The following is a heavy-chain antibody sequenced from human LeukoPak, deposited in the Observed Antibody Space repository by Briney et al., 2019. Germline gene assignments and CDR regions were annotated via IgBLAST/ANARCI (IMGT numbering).Heavy chain of an antibody. Sequence: GGSLRLSCAASGFTFSSYGMHWVRQAPGKGLEWVAVISYDGSNKYYADSVKGRFTISRDNSKNTLYLQMNSLRAEDTAVYHCAKDTLGDPGDYWGQGTLVTVSS. CDR1: GFTFSSYG. CDR2: ISYDGSNK. V-gene: IGHV3-30*18. J-gene: IGHJ4*02. CDR3: AKDTLGDPGDY.